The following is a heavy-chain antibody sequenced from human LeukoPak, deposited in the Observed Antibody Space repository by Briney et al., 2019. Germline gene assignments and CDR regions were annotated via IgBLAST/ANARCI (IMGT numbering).Heavy chain of an antibody. CDR3: ARGTPPWGSDLDY. V-gene: IGHV1-2*02. D-gene: IGHD2-21*02. CDR2: INPNSGGT. CDR1: GYTFTGYY. Sequence: ASVKVSCKASGYTFTGYYMHWVRQAPGQGLEWMGWINPNSGGTNYAQKFQGRVTMTRDTSISTAYMELSRLRSDDTAVYYCARGTPPWGSDLDYWGQGTLVTVSS. J-gene: IGHJ4*02.